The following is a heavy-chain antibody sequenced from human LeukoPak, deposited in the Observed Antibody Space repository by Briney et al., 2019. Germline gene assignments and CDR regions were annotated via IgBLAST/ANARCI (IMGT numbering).Heavy chain of an antibody. Sequence: AETLSLTCAVYGGSFSGYYWSWIRQPPGKGLEWIGEINHSGSTNYNPSLRSRVTISVDTSKNQFSLKLSSVTAAETAVYYCARDRMKWFDPWGQGTLVTVS. D-gene: IGHD1-14*01. J-gene: IGHJ5*02. CDR3: ARDRMKWFDP. CDR2: INHSGST. CDR1: GGSFSGYY. V-gene: IGHV4-34*01.